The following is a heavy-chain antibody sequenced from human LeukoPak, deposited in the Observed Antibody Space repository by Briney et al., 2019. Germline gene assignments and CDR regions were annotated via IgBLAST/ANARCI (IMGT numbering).Heavy chain of an antibody. CDR2: IYDSGST. J-gene: IGHJ6*03. Sequence: SETLSLTCTVSGGSISSYYWSWIRQPPGKGLEWIGYIYDSGSTNYNPSLKSRVTISVDTSKNQFSLKLSSVTAADTAVYYCASLHRYYDFWSGYYMDVWGKGTTVTVSS. CDR1: GGSISSYY. CDR3: ASLHRYYDFWSGYYMDV. D-gene: IGHD3-3*01. V-gene: IGHV4-59*01.